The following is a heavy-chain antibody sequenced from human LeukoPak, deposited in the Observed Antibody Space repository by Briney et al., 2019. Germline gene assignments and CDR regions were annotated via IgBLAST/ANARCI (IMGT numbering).Heavy chain of an antibody. D-gene: IGHD3-16*01. CDR1: GYSINSDYY. CDR3: ARIAGGLYFYYYYMDV. Sequence: SETLSLTCTVSGYSINSDYYWGWIRQTPGKGLEWIGSIYHSGTTYYNPSLKSRVTISVDTSKNQFSLNLTSVTAADTAVYYCARIAGGLYFYYYYMDVWGKGTTVTVSS. J-gene: IGHJ6*03. V-gene: IGHV4-38-2*02. CDR2: IYHSGTT.